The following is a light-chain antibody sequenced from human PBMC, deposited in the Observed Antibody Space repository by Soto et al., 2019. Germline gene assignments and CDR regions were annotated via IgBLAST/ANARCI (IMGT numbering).Light chain of an antibody. J-gene: IGLJ1*01. Sequence: QSALTQPGSVSGSPGQSITISCTGTSSDVGGYIYVSWYQQHPGKAPKLMIYDVTSRPSGVSYRFSGSKSGNTASLTISGLQAEDEADYYCSSYTTSSSYVFGTGTKVTVL. CDR2: DVT. CDR3: SSYTTSSSYV. CDR1: SSDVGGYIY. V-gene: IGLV2-14*01.